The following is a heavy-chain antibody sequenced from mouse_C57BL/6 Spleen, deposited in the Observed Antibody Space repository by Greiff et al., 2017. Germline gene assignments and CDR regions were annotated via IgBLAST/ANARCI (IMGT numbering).Heavy chain of an antibody. J-gene: IGHJ2*01. D-gene: IGHD3-2*02. V-gene: IGHV1-82*01. CDR3: ARGSDSSDTGY. CDR1: GYAFSSSW. Sequence: QVQLQQSGPELVKPGASVKISCKASGYAFSSSWMNWVKQRPGKGLEWIGRIYPGDGDTNYNGKFKGKATLTADKSSSTAYMQLSSLTSEDSAVYFCARGSDSSDTGYWGQGTTLTVSS. CDR2: IYPGDGDT.